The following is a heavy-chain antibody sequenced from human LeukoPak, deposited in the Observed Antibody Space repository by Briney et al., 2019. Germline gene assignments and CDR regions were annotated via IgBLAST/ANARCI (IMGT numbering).Heavy chain of an antibody. D-gene: IGHD3-10*01. V-gene: IGHV1-8*01. J-gene: IGHJ6*02. CDR2: MNPNSGNT. CDR1: GYTFTSYD. CDR3: ARTYSGSYYNVYYYYYGMDV. Sequence: ASVKVSCKASGYTFTSYDINWVRQATGQGLEWMGWMNPNSGNTGYAQKFQGRVTMNRNTSISTAYMELSSLRSEDTAVYYCARTYSGSYYNVYYYYYGMDVWGQGTTVTVSS.